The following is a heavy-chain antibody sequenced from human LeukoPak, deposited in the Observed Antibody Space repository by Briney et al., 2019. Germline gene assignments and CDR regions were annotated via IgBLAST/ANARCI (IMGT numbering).Heavy chain of an antibody. CDR2: MNSDGTSI. CDR3: VRDGQGSTPLDY. Sequence: GGSLRLSCVVSGFTFTNYWMQWVRQVPGKGLVWVARMNSDGTSIIHADSVKGRFTISRDNAENTLYLQMNSLRAEDTAVYFCVRDGQGSTPLDYWGQGTLVTVSS. J-gene: IGHJ4*02. V-gene: IGHV3-74*01. D-gene: IGHD2-15*01. CDR1: GFTFTNYW.